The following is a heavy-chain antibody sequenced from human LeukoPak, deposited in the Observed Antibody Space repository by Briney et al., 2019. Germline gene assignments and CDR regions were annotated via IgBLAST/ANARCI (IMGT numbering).Heavy chain of an antibody. V-gene: IGHV3-23*01. D-gene: IGHD3-22*01. CDR3: ARGQTRYYDSSGYWRFDY. CDR2: ISGSDGST. J-gene: IGHJ4*02. Sequence: PGGSLRLSCAASGFTFSSYAMSWVRQAPGKGLEWVSGISGSDGSTNYADSVKGRFTISRENSKNTLYLQMNSLRAEDTAVYYCARGQTRYYDSSGYWRFDYWGQGTLVTVSS. CDR1: GFTFSSYA.